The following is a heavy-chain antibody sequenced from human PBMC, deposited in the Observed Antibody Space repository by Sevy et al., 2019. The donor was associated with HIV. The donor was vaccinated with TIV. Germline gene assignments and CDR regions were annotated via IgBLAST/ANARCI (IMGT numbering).Heavy chain of an antibody. CDR2: ISSSSTYI. J-gene: IGHJ4*02. CDR3: ASGSLDSTGYPFDY. D-gene: IGHD3-22*01. Sequence: GGSLRLSCAASGFTFSIYTINWVRQAPGKGLEWVSSISSSSTYIYYADSVRGRFTISRDNAKNSRYLQMHSLRAEDTAVYYCASGSLDSTGYPFDYWGQGTLVTVSS. CDR1: GFTFSIYT. V-gene: IGHV3-21*01.